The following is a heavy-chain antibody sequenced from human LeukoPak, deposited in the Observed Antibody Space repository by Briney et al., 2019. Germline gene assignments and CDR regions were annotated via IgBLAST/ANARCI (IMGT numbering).Heavy chain of an antibody. D-gene: IGHD6-6*01. V-gene: IGHV4-59*12. J-gene: IGHJ4*02. CDR2: VSYRGIT. Sequence: PAETLSLTCTVSGRSINIDHGSCFRQPPGKGLEWIGCVSYRGITNYNPSLKSQITISIHTSKNQFPSKLNSVTTAAPAVYYCSRGRLRSAQDYWGQGILVTVSS. CDR1: GRSINIDH. CDR3: SRGRLRSAQDY.